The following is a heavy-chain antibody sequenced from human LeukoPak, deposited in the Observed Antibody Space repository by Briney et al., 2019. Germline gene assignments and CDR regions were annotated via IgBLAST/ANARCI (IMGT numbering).Heavy chain of an antibody. D-gene: IGHD2-21*01. J-gene: IGHJ4*02. Sequence: PSQTMSLTCTVSGRSLSSYYWRWLRQPAGRGLEWIGRIYTRGSNNYNASLKSRVTMSVDTSKNQFSLKLSSVTAADTAVYYCARDVVPDGGAFDYWGQGTLVTVSS. CDR1: GRSLSSYY. V-gene: IGHV4-4*07. CDR3: ARDVVPDGGAFDY. CDR2: IYTRGSN.